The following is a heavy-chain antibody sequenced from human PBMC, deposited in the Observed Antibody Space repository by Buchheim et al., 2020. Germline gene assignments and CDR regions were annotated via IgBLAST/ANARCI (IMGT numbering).Heavy chain of an antibody. CDR1: GGSISSGGYY. CDR2: IYYSGST. V-gene: IGHV4-31*03. D-gene: IGHD3-3*01. J-gene: IGHJ5*02. Sequence: QVQLQESGPGLVKPSQTLSLTCTVSGGSISSGGYYWSWIRQHPGKGLEWIGYIYYSGSTYYNPSLKSRVTISVDTHKNQFSLKLSSVSAADTAVYYCARADFWSGYPPQNWFDPWGQGTL. CDR3: ARADFWSGYPPQNWFDP.